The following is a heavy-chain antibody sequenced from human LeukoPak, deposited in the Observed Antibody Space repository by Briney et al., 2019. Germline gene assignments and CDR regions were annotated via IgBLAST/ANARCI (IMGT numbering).Heavy chain of an antibody. Sequence: SETLSLTCAVSGASISGSGYYWGWIRQPPGKGLEWIGNIYYSGSTNYNPSLKSRVTISVDTSKNQFSLKLSSVTAADTAVYYCARGDYYGSGTNWFDPWGQGTLVTVSS. CDR3: ARGDYYGSGTNWFDP. CDR2: IYYSGST. CDR1: GASISGSGYY. J-gene: IGHJ5*02. V-gene: IGHV4-39*07. D-gene: IGHD3-10*01.